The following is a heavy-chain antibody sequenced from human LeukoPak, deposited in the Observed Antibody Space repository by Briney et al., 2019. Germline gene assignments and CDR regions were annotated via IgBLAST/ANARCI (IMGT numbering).Heavy chain of an antibody. D-gene: IGHD1-26*01. CDR3: ARFIVGATRFDY. Sequence: PSETLSLTCAVSGHSITNPNWWSWVRQPPGKGLEWIGEIYHSGSTKYNPSLKSRVTISVDTSKNLFSLSLNSVTAADTAVYYCARFIVGATRFDYWGQGTLVTVSS. V-gene: IGHV4-4*02. J-gene: IGHJ4*02. CDR2: IYHSGST. CDR1: GHSITNPNW.